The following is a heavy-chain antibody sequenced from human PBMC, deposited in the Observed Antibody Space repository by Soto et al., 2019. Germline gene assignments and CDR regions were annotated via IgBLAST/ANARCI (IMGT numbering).Heavy chain of an antibody. CDR2: NSGSGDTA. J-gene: IGHJ4*02. V-gene: IGHV3-23*01. Sequence: VQLLESGGGLVQPGGSLRLSCAASGFPLRNYAMTWVRQAPGKGLEWVSTNSGSGDTAYYADSVKGRITISRDNSKNTLYLQMNSLRAEDTAVYYCAKDQGSDYYDSSGAFDAWGQGTLVTVSS. D-gene: IGHD3-22*01. CDR1: GFPLRNYA. CDR3: AKDQGSDYYDSSGAFDA.